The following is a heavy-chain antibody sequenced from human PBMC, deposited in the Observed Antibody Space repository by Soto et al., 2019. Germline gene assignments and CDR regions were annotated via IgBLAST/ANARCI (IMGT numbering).Heavy chain of an antibody. D-gene: IGHD2-2*01. J-gene: IGHJ3*02. CDR1: GFTFNSYA. V-gene: IGHV3-23*01. CDR2: ISAGGANT. Sequence: GGSLRLSCAASGFTFNSYAMSWVRQAPGRGLEWVSTISAGGANTQYAESVKGRFTIVRDNSGNTLHLQMNTLRAEDTALYYYAKERYCSATSCYGGFDIWGQGTVVTVSS. CDR3: AKERYCSATSCYGGFDI.